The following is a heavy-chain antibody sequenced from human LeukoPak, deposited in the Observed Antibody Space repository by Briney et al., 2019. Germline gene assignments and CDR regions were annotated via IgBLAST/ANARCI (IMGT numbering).Heavy chain of an antibody. CDR2: ISAYNGNR. V-gene: IGHV1-18*01. Sequence: ASVKVSCKASGYNFTSYGISWVRQAPGQGLEWMGWISAYNGNRHYAQNLQDSVTMTTDTSTSTAYMEMRSLRSDDTAVYYCARAGKEWPRPYEYYGMDVWGQGTTVTVSS. CDR1: GYNFTSYG. J-gene: IGHJ6*02. CDR3: ARAGKEWPRPYEYYGMDV. D-gene: IGHD5-12*01.